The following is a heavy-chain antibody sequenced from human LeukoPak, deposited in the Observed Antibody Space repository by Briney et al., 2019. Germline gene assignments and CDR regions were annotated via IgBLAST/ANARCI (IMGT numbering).Heavy chain of an antibody. D-gene: IGHD3-10*01. Sequence: PGGSLRLSCTTSGFTFDFYAMHWVRQAPGKGLEWVAVMSYDGRYRYYADSAKGRFTISRDNSKRTLYLEMSSVRPEDTALYYCARSELYYGSESYYHLDYWGHGTLVTVSS. V-gene: IGHV3-30*03. CDR2: MSYDGRYR. CDR1: GFTFDFYA. J-gene: IGHJ4*01. CDR3: ARSELYYGSESYYHLDY.